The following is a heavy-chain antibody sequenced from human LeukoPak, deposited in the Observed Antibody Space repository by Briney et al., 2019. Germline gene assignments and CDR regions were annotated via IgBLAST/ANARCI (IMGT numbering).Heavy chain of an antibody. CDR3: ATPYYYDSSGYYSLGY. Sequence: ASVKVSCKVSGYTLTELSMHWVRQAPGKGLEWMGGFDPEDGETIYAQKFQGRVTMTEDTSTDTAYMELSSLRSEDTAVYYCATPYYYDSSGYYSLGYWGQGTLVTVSS. CDR1: GYTLTELS. CDR2: FDPEDGET. J-gene: IGHJ4*02. D-gene: IGHD3-22*01. V-gene: IGHV1-24*01.